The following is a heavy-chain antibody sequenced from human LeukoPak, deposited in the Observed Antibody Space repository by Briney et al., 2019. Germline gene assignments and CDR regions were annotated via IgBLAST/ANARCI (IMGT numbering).Heavy chain of an antibody. Sequence: PSETLSLTCTVSGGSISSSSYYWGWIRQPPGKGLEWIGSIYYSGSTYYNPSLKSRVTISVDTSKNQFSLKLSSVTAADTAVYYCATRYCSSTSCDPYYYYMDVWGKGTTVTISS. J-gene: IGHJ6*03. V-gene: IGHV4-39*01. CDR3: ATRYCSSTSCDPYYYYMDV. D-gene: IGHD2-2*01. CDR2: IYYSGST. CDR1: GGSISSSSYY.